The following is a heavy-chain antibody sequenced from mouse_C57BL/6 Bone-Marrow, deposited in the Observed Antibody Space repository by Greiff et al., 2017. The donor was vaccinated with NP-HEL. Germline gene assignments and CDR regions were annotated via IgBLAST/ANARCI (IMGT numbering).Heavy chain of an antibody. V-gene: IGHV3-6*01. Sequence: DVQLQESGPGLVKPSQSLSLTCSVTGYSITSGYYWNWIRQFPGNKLEWMGYISYDGSNNYNPSLKNRISITRDTSKNQFFLKLNSVTTEDTATYYCARTYYMGYWGQGTTLTVSS. CDR3: ARTYYMGY. J-gene: IGHJ2*01. CDR1: GYSITSGYY. CDR2: ISYDGSN. D-gene: IGHD2-12*01.